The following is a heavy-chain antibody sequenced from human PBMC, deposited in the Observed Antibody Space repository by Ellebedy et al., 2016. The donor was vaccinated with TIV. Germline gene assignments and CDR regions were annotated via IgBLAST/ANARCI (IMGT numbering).Heavy chain of an antibody. J-gene: IGHJ3*02. CDR1: GFNFSSYG. CDR2: INPSGGST. Sequence: GESLKISXAASGFNFSSYGMHWVRQAPGQGLEWMGIINPSGGSTSYAQKFQGRVTMTRDTSTSTVYMELSSLRSEDTAVYYCASNWGSEGDDAFDIWGQGTMVTVSS. V-gene: IGHV1-46*01. D-gene: IGHD7-27*01. CDR3: ASNWGSEGDDAFDI.